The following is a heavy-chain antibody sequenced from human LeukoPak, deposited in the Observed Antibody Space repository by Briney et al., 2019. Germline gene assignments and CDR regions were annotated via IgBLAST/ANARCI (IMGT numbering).Heavy chain of an antibody. CDR3: ARDKPYFDY. J-gene: IGHJ4*02. CDR1: GFTFSSYA. CDR2: ISYDGSNK. Sequence: GRSLRLSCAASGFTFSSYAMHWVHQAPGKGLEWVAVISYDGSNKYYADSVKGRFTISRDNSENTLYLQMNSLRAEDTAVYYCARDKPYFDYWGQGTLVTVSS. V-gene: IGHV3-30-3*01.